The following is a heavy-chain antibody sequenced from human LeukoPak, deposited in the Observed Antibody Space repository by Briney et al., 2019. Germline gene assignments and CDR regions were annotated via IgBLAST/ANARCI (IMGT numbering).Heavy chain of an antibody. CDR2: ISSRGSTI. J-gene: IGHJ4*02. Sequence: GGSLRLSCAASGFTFCSYEMNWVRAAPGKGLECVSHISSRGSTIYYADSVKGRFTNSRDNAKTSLYLQMNSLRAEDTAVYYCARDFILDYWGQGTLVTVSS. V-gene: IGHV3-48*03. CDR3: ARDFILDY. CDR1: GFTFCSYE. D-gene: IGHD2/OR15-2a*01.